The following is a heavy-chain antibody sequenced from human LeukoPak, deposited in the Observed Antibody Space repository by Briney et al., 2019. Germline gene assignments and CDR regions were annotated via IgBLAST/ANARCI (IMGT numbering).Heavy chain of an antibody. CDR3: AREVITFAFDI. CDR2: ISSSSSTI. D-gene: IGHD3-16*01. Sequence: GGSPRLSRAASGFTFSSYSMNWVRQAPGKGLEWVSYISSSSSTIYYADSVKGRFTISRDNAKNSLYLQMNSLRAEDTAVYYCAREVITFAFDIWGQGTMVTVSS. CDR1: GFTFSSYS. J-gene: IGHJ3*02. V-gene: IGHV3-48*01.